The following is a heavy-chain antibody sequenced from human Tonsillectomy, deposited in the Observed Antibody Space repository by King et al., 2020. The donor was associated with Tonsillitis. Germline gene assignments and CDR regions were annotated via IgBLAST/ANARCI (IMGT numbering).Heavy chain of an antibody. CDR1: GFTFSKYG. CDR2: ISYDGTDK. Sequence: VQLVESGGGVVQPGRSLRLSCAASGFTFSKYGMHWVRQAPGKGLEWVAVISYDGTDKFYQDSVKGRFTISRDNSKNTLYLQMNSLRDEDTAVYHCAKAMEALRWSWFDPWGQGLLVTVSS. CDR3: AKAMEALRWSWFDP. D-gene: IGHD4-23*01. J-gene: IGHJ5*02. V-gene: IGHV3-30*18.